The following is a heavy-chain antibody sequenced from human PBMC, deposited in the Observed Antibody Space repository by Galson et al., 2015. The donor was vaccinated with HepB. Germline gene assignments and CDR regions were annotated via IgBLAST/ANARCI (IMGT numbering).Heavy chain of an antibody. J-gene: IGHJ4*02. Sequence: SVKVSCKASGGAFNVYTITWIRQAPGQGPEWMGGVSSLLNRPIYAQKFQDRLTVTADESTRTSYMDLSALRSDDTAVYYCVKQFDVSSSLDYWGPGTLITVSS. CDR2: VSSLLNRP. CDR3: VKQFDVSSSLDY. D-gene: IGHD5-24*01. CDR1: GGAFNVYT. V-gene: IGHV1-69*10.